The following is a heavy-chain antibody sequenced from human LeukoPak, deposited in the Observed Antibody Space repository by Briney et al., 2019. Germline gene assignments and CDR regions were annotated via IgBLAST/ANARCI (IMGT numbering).Heavy chain of an antibody. Sequence: SETLSLTCTVSGGSISSYYWSWIRQPPGPGLEWLGYIDYSGSTNYNPSLKSRVTISVDTSKNQFSLKLSAVTAADTAVYYCARDKHIRCDYWGQGTLVTVSS. D-gene: IGHD2-21*01. CDR1: GGSISSYY. CDR3: ARDKHIRCDY. CDR2: IDYSGST. V-gene: IGHV4-59*01. J-gene: IGHJ4*02.